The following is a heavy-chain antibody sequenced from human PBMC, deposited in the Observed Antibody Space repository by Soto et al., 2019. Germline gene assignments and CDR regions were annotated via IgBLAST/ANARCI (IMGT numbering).Heavy chain of an antibody. Sequence: SEPLPLTCTVSGGSISSSSYYWGWIRQPPGKGLEWIGNIYYSGSTYYNPSLKSRVTISVDTSKNQFSLKLSSVTAADTAVYYCASLLGYCSSTSCYFSAFDIWGQGTMVTVSS. CDR3: ASLLGYCSSTSCYFSAFDI. V-gene: IGHV4-39*01. J-gene: IGHJ3*02. CDR1: GGSISSSSYY. CDR2: IYYSGST. D-gene: IGHD2-2*01.